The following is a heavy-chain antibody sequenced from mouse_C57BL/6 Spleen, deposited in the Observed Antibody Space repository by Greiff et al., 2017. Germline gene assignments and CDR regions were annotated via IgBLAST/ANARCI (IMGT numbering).Heavy chain of an antibody. CDR3: ARDGYGRVDY. V-gene: IGHV1-61*01. D-gene: IGHD2-2*01. CDR1: GYTFTSYW. Sequence: QVQLQQSGAELVRPGSSVKLSCKASGYTFTSYWMDWVKQRPGQGLEWIGNIYPSDSETHYNQKFKDKATLTVDKSSSTAYMQLSSLTSEDSAVYYCARDGYGRVDYWGQGTTLTVSS. CDR2: IYPSDSET. J-gene: IGHJ2*01.